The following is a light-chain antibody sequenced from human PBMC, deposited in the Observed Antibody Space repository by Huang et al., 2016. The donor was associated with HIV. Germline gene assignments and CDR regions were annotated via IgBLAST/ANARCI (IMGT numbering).Light chain of an antibody. CDR2: WAT. V-gene: IGKV4-1*01. CDR3: HKYYSAPWT. CDR1: QTLLYSTNSNSKNY. J-gene: IGKJ1*01. Sequence: DIVLTQSPDSLAVSLGARATISCKSSQTLLYSTNSNSKNYLAWYQQKPGQPPKLLIYWATTRESGVPDRFSGSGSGTDFTLTVSSLQAGDVAVYYCHKYYSAPWTFGQGTKVEV.